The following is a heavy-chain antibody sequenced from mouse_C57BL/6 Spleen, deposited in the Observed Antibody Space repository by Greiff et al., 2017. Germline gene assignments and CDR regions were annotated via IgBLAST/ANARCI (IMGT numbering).Heavy chain of an antibody. CDR2: ISSGSSTI. Sequence: EVKLVESGGGLVKPGGSLKLSCASSGFTFSDYGMHWVRQAPEKGLEWVAYISSGSSTIYYADTVKGRFTISIDNAKNTLFLQMTSLRSEDTAMYYCARTITTVVAHWYFDVWGTGTTVTVSS. CDR3: ARTITTVVAHWYFDV. D-gene: IGHD1-1*01. J-gene: IGHJ1*03. CDR1: GFTFSDYG. V-gene: IGHV5-17*01.